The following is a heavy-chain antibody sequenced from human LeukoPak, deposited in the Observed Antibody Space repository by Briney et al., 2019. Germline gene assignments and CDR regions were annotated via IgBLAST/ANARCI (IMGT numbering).Heavy chain of an antibody. CDR3: ARDRYFDLRFDP. V-gene: IGHV4-59*12. Sequence: SETLSLTCTVSGGSISGFYWSWIRQPPGKGLEWIGYIYYTGSTNYNPSLKSRVTISVDTSKNQFSLKLSSVTAADTAVYYCARDRYFDLRFDPWGQGTLVTVSS. CDR2: IYYTGST. D-gene: IGHD3-9*01. J-gene: IGHJ5*02. CDR1: GGSISGFY.